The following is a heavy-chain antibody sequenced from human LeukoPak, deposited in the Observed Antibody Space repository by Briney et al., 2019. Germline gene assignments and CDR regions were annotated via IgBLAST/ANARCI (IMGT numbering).Heavy chain of an antibody. D-gene: IGHD3-10*01. CDR2: ITPDGSDK. CDR3: ARGGHRQKEF. Sequence: GGSLRLSCAASGFTFSSYAMNWVRQAPGKGLEWVAIITPDGSDKYCVDSVKGRFTISRDNAKNSLYLQMSSLRAEDTAVYYCARGGHRQKEFWGQGTLVTVSS. CDR1: GFTFSSYA. V-gene: IGHV3-7*01. J-gene: IGHJ4*02.